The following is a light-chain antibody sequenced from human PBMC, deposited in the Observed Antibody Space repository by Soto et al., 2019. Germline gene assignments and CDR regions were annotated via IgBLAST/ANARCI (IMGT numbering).Light chain of an antibody. V-gene: IGKV3-20*01. CDR3: QQYGSPPQT. CDR2: GAS. J-gene: IGKJ1*01. Sequence: EIVLTQSPGTLSLSPGARATLSCRASQSVSANYLAWYQQKPGQAPRLLIYGASSRASGIPDRFSGSGSGTDFTLTISRLEPEDFAVYYCQQYGSPPQTFGQGTKVDIK. CDR1: QSVSANY.